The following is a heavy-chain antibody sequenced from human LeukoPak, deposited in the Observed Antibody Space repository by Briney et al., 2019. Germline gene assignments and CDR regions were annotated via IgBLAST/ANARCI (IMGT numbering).Heavy chain of an antibody. V-gene: IGHV4-59*01. CDR2: IYYSGST. CDR3: ARARSSGYYPYYFDY. CDR1: GGSISSYY. D-gene: IGHD3-22*01. Sequence: PSETLSLTCTLSGGSISSYYWNWIRQPPGKGLEWIGNIYYSGSTNYNPSLKSRVTLSVDTSKNQFSLKLSSVTAADTAVYYCARARSSGYYPYYFDYWGQGTLVTVSS. J-gene: IGHJ4*02.